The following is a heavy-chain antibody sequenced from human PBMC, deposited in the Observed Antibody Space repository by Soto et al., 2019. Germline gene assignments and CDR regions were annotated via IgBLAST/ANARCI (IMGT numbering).Heavy chain of an antibody. CDR1: GYTFTSYG. Sequence: ASVKVSCKASGYTFTSYGISWVRQAPGQGLEWMGWISAYNGNTNYAQKLQGRVTMTTDTSTSTAYMELRSLRSDDTAVYYCATADFWSGYYMAWFDPWGQGTLVTVSS. D-gene: IGHD3-3*01. V-gene: IGHV1-18*04. CDR2: ISAYNGNT. CDR3: ATADFWSGYYMAWFDP. J-gene: IGHJ5*02.